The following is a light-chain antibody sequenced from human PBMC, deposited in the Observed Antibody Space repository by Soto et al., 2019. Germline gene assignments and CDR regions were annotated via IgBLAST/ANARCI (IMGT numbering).Light chain of an antibody. V-gene: IGLV2-14*03. Sequence: QSVLTQPASVSASPGQTITISCTGTSCDFGGYNYASCLQQHSSKAPNLIIFDVSNRRPGVATRFSCSKSGNTSALTISGRQAEEEADYYCSADTYAGGTPYVFGPGTKVTVL. J-gene: IGLJ1*01. CDR3: SADTYAGGTPYV. CDR1: SCDFGGYNY. CDR2: DVS.